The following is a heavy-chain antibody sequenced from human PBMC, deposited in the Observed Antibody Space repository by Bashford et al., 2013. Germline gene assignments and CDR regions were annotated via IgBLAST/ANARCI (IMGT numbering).Heavy chain of an antibody. D-gene: IGHD3-22*01. CDR2: LFPKRGTS. CDR1: GGTFNTYG. CDR3: ARGGFYYDTSGHYSQFEY. Sequence: SVKVSCKASGGTFNTYGIAWVRQAPGKGLDWVGTLFPKRGTSYYAQNFQDRVTLTADASTDTAYMDLKSLTPEDTAVYYCARGGFYYDTSGHYSQFEYWGQGTLVTVSS. J-gene: IGHJ4*02. V-gene: IGHV1-69*11.